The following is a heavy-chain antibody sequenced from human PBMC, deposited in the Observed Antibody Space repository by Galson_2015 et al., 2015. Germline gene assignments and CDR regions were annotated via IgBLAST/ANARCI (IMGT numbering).Heavy chain of an antibody. V-gene: IGHV1-24*01. J-gene: IGHJ4*02. Sequence: SVKVSCKASGYTLTELSMNWVRQAPGKGLEWMGGFDPDDGETIYAQKFQGRVTMTEDTSTDTAYMELSSLRSEDTAVYYCATDGIGNYYFDYWGQGTLVTVSS. CDR1: GYTLTELS. CDR3: ATDGIGNYYFDY. D-gene: IGHD1-1*01. CDR2: FDPDDGET.